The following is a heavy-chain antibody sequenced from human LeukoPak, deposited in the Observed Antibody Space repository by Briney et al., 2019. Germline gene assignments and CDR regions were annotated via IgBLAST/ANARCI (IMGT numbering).Heavy chain of an antibody. CDR3: ARGSRDGYSWDY. J-gene: IGHJ4*02. CDR2: IWYDGSNK. D-gene: IGHD5-24*01. V-gene: IGHV3-33*01. CDR1: GFTFSSYG. Sequence: GGSLRLSCAASGFTFSSYGMHWVRQAPGKGLEWVAVIWYDGSNKYYADSVKGRFTISRDNSKNTLYLQMNSLRAEDTAVYYCARGSRDGYSWDYWGQGTLVTVSS.